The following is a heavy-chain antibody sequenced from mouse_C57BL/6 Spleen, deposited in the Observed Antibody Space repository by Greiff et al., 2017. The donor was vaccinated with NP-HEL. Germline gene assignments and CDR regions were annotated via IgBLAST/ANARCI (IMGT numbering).Heavy chain of an antibody. Sequence: EVMLVESGGGLVKPGGSLKLSCAASGFTFSDYGMHWVRQAPEKGLEWVAYISSGSSTIYYADTVKGRFTISRDNAKNTLFLQMTSLRSEDTAMYYCAITTVVARSYFDYWGQGTTLTVSS. CDR3: AITTVVARSYFDY. V-gene: IGHV5-17*01. D-gene: IGHD1-1*01. J-gene: IGHJ2*01. CDR1: GFTFSDYG. CDR2: ISSGSSTI.